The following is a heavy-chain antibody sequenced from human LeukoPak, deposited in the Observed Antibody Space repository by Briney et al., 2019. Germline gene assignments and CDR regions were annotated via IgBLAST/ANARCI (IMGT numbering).Heavy chain of an antibody. CDR2: INPNSGGT. CDR3: ARARGTMVRGVSYFDY. D-gene: IGHD3-10*01. J-gene: IGHJ4*02. Sequence: ASVKVSCKASGYTFTGYYMHWVRQAPGQGLEWMGWINPNSGGTNYAQKFQGRVTMTRDTSISTAYMELSRLRSDDTAVYYCARARGTMVRGVSYFDYWGQGTLVTVSS. V-gene: IGHV1-2*02. CDR1: GYTFTGYY.